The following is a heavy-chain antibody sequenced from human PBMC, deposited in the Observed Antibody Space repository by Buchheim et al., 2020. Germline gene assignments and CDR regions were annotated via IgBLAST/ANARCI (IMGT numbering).Heavy chain of an antibody. V-gene: IGHV1-8*01. J-gene: IGHJ6*02. CDR3: ARGGGITIFGVAYLPGYYYGMDV. D-gene: IGHD3-3*01. CDR2: MNPNSGNT. Sequence: QVQLVQSGAEVKKPGASVKVSCKASGYTFTSYDINWVRQATGQGLEWMGWMNPNSGNTGYAQKFQGRVTMTRNNSISTAYMELSSLRSEDTAVYYCARGGGITIFGVAYLPGYYYGMDVWGQGTT. CDR1: GYTFTSYD.